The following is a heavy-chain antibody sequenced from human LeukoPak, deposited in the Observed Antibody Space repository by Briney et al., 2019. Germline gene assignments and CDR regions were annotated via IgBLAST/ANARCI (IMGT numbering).Heavy chain of an antibody. D-gene: IGHD1-26*01. J-gene: IGHJ4*02. Sequence: PGGSLRLSCAASGFIFGSYSMTWVRQAPGKGLEWVSTINIGVGTTYYTDSVKGRFTISRDNSKNTLYLQMNSLRAEDTAVYYCARGGYYGGDDYWGQGTLVTVSS. CDR1: GFIFGSYS. CDR2: INIGVGTT. CDR3: ARGGYYGGDDY. V-gene: IGHV3-23*01.